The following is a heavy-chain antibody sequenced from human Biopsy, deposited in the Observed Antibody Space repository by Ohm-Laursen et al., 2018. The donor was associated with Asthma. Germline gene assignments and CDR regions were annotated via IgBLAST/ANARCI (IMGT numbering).Heavy chain of an antibody. Sequence: SLRLSCTASGFSFSTYGMHWVRQAPGKGLDWVAVISFDGTNRNYTDSVKGRFTISRDNSRNTLHLEMNSLRAEDTAVYFCAKEVVPGWELRRGPDSWGQGTLVTVSS. CDR2: ISFDGTNR. CDR1: GFSFSTYG. V-gene: IGHV3-30*18. CDR3: AKEVVPGWELRRGPDS. D-gene: IGHD1-26*01. J-gene: IGHJ4*02.